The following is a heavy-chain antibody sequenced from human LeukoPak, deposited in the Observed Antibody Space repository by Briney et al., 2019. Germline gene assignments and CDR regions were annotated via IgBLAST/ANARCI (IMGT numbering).Heavy chain of an antibody. J-gene: IGHJ4*02. D-gene: IGHD5-18*01. V-gene: IGHV3-30*03. Sequence: GGSLRLSCAASGFTFTTYWMSWVRQAPGKGLEWVAVISYDGSNKYYADSVKGRFTISRDNSKNTLYLQMNSLRAEDTAVYYCTRGGGYSYGSFDYWGQGTLVTVSS. CDR1: GFTFTTYW. CDR3: TRGGGYSYGSFDY. CDR2: ISYDGSNK.